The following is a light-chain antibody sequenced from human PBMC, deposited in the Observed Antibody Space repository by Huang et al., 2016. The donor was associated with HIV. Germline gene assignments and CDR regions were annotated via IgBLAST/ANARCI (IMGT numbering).Light chain of an antibody. CDR2: GAS. CDR1: QGIRNY. CDR3: QKYNSAPT. J-gene: IGKJ5*01. Sequence: DIQMTQSPASLSASVGDRVTITCRASQGIRNYVAWYQQKPGEVPRLLISGASTLQSGVPSRFSGSGSGTQFTLTISSLQPEDVATYYCQKYNSAPTFGQETRLEIK. V-gene: IGKV1-27*01.